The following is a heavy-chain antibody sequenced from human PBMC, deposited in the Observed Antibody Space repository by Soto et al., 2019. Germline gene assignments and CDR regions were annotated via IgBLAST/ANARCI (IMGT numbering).Heavy chain of an antibody. J-gene: IGHJ4*02. CDR2: ISGSGGST. V-gene: IGHV3-23*01. CDR3: AKDRRSVAGSIGYYFDY. CDR1: GFTFSSYA. Sequence: GGSLRLSCAASGFTFSSYAMSWVRQAPGKGLEWVSAISGSGGSTYYADSVKGRFTISRDNSKNTLYLQMNSLRAEDTAVYYCAKDRRSVAGSIGYYFDYWGQGTLVTVSS. D-gene: IGHD6-19*01.